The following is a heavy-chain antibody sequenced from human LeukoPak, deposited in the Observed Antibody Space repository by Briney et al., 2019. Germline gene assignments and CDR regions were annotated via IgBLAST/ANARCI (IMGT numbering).Heavy chain of an antibody. CDR3: AREGKWFGTYYYCMDV. CDR2: IYSSGST. V-gene: IGHV4-4*07. Sequence: PSETLSCTCTVSGGSISSYYWGWIRQPPGKGLEWLGRIYSSGSTTYNPSLKSRNTMSVDTSKNQFSLKMTSVTAADTAVYYCAREGKWFGTYYYCMDVWGKGTTVTVSS. CDR1: GGSISSYY. D-gene: IGHD3-10*01. J-gene: IGHJ6*04.